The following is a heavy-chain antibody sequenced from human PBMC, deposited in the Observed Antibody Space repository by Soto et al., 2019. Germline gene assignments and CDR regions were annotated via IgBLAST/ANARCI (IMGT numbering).Heavy chain of an antibody. D-gene: IGHD4-4*01. Sequence: PSETLSLTCAVSSGSISSSNWWSWVRQPPGKGLEWIGEIYHSGSTNYNPSLKSRVTISVDKSKNQFSLKLSSVTAADTAVYYCARARDSDFSVDYWGQGTLVTVSS. J-gene: IGHJ4*02. CDR2: IYHSGST. CDR1: SGSISSSNW. V-gene: IGHV4-4*02. CDR3: ARARDSDFSVDY.